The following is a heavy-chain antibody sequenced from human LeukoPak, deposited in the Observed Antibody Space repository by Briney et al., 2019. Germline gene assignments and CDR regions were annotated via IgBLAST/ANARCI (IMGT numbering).Heavy chain of an antibody. CDR1: GFTFSSYD. V-gene: IGHV3-13*01. Sequence: GGPLRLSCAASGFTFSSYDMHWVRQATGKGLEWVSAIGTAGDTYYPGSVKGRFTISRENAKNSLYLQMNSLRAGDTAVYYCARGANYDSSGYYSGIGAFDIWGQGSVVTVSS. CDR3: ARGANYDSSGYYSGIGAFDI. D-gene: IGHD3-22*01. J-gene: IGHJ3*02. CDR2: IGTAGDT.